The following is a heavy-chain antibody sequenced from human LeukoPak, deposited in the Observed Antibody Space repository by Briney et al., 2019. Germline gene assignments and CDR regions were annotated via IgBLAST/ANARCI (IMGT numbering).Heavy chain of an antibody. J-gene: IGHJ4*02. D-gene: IGHD1-26*01. Sequence: PGGSLRLSCAASGFTFSSYAMSWVRQAPGKGLEWVANIKQDGSEKNYVDSVKDRFTISRDNVKNSLYLQMTSLRSEDTAVYHCVRASEQFDKWGQGTLVTVSS. CDR1: GFTFSSYA. CDR2: IKQDGSEK. CDR3: VRASEQFDK. V-gene: IGHV3-7*01.